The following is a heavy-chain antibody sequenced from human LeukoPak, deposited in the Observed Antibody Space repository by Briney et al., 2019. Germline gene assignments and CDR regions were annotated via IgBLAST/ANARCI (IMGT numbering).Heavy chain of an antibody. CDR1: GDSVSSSSYY. V-gene: IGHV4-61*01. J-gene: IGHJ4*02. Sequence: RPSETLSLTCTVSGDSVSSSSYYWIWIRQPPGKGLEWIGYIYYIGSTNYNPSLRSRLTMSVDTSKNQFSLRLSSVIAADTAVYYCARYYDSTGSFDYWGQGTLVTVSS. CDR2: IYYIGST. D-gene: IGHD3-22*01. CDR3: ARYYDSTGSFDY.